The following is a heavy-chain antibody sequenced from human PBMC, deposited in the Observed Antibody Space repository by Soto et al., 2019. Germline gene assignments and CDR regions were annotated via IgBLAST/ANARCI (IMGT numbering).Heavy chain of an antibody. J-gene: IGHJ4*02. CDR1: GFTFSNIA. CDR2: ISYDGTYR. D-gene: IGHD1-26*01. CDR3: ATDRALGATLGAIDF. V-gene: IGHV3-30-3*01. Sequence: GGSLRLSCVASGFTFSNIAMHWVRQAPGKGLEWVAAISYDGTYRPYADFARGRFTISRDNSQKTLYLQMNSLRPEDTALYYCATDRALGATLGAIDFWGQGTLVTVSS.